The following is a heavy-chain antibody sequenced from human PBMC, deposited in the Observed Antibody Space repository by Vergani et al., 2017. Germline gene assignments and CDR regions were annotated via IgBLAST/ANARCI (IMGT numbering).Heavy chain of an antibody. D-gene: IGHD2-2*01. J-gene: IGHJ6*03. CDR3: ARVGQYCSSTSCYPGDDYYMDV. CDR2: ISSSSYI. Sequence: EVQLVESGGGLVKPGGSLRLSCAASGFTFSSYSMNWVRQAPGKGLEWVSSISSSSYIYYADSVKGRFTISRDNAKNSLYLQMNSLRAEDTAVYYCARVGQYCSSTSCYPGDDYYMDVWGKGTTVTVSS. V-gene: IGHV3-21*01. CDR1: GFTFSSYS.